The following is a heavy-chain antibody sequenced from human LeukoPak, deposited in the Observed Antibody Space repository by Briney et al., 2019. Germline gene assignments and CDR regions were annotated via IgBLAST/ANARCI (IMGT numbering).Heavy chain of an antibody. D-gene: IGHD3-22*01. V-gene: IGHV4-59*01. CDR1: GGSISSYY. CDR2: IYYSGST. CDR3: ARGATLYYYDSSGKPFDI. J-gene: IGHJ3*02. Sequence: SETLSLTCTVSGGSISSYYWSWIRQPPGKGLEWIGYIYYSGSTNYNPSLKSRVTISVDTSKNQFSLKLSSVTAADTAVYYCARGATLYYYDSSGKPFDIWGQGTMVTVSS.